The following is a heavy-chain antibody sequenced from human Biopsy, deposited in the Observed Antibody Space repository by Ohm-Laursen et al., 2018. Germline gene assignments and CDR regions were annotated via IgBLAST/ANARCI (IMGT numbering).Heavy chain of an antibody. D-gene: IGHD6-6*01. V-gene: IGHV3-21*01. Sequence: ETLSLTCTVSGGSISSGGSYWSWIRQAPGKGLEWISYISETSSHIYDADSVKGQFTVARDNAKNSLYLQLNSLRAEDTAVYYCARDSRRTAREGGMDVWGQGTTVTVSS. CDR1: GGSISSGGSY. J-gene: IGHJ6*02. CDR3: ARDSRRTAREGGMDV. CDR2: ISETSSHI.